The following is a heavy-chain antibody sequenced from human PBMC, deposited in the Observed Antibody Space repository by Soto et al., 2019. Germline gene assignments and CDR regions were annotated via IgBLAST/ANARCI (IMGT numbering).Heavy chain of an antibody. Sequence: ASVKVSCKASGYTVTSYGISWVRQAPGQGLEWMGWISAYNGNTNYSQKFQGRVTITADKSTSTAYMELSSLRSEDTAVYYCARELIVATIRYWFDPWGQGTLVTVSS. CDR1: GYTVTSYG. D-gene: IGHD5-12*01. CDR3: ARELIVATIRYWFDP. V-gene: IGHV1-18*01. J-gene: IGHJ5*02. CDR2: ISAYNGNT.